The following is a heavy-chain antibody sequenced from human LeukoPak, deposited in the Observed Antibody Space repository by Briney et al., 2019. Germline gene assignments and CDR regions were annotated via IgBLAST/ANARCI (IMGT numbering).Heavy chain of an antibody. Sequence: ASVKVSCKASGYTFTGYYMHWVRQAPGQGLEWMGWINPNSGGTNYAQKFQGWVTMTRDTSISTAYMELSRLRSDDTAVYYCARDPPGVPAAAYYYYGMDVWGKGTTVTVSS. V-gene: IGHV1-2*04. D-gene: IGHD2-2*01. CDR2: INPNSGGT. CDR3: ARDPPGVPAAAYYYYGMDV. J-gene: IGHJ6*04. CDR1: GYTFTGYY.